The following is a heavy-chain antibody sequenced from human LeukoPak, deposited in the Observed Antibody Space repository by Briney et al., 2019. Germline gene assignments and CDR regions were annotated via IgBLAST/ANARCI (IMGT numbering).Heavy chain of an antibody. V-gene: IGHV1-3*03. CDR3: ARGGQQWRGGNYFDS. D-gene: IGHD6-19*01. CDR1: GYTFTDYA. CDR2: ITTGRGET. Sequence: ASVKVSCKASGYTFTDYALHWVRQAPGQSLEWMGWITTGRGETRYSQDFQRRITLTRDKSANTVYMDLSDLTSEDTAVYYCARGGQQWRGGNYFDSWGQRTLVTVSS. J-gene: IGHJ4*02.